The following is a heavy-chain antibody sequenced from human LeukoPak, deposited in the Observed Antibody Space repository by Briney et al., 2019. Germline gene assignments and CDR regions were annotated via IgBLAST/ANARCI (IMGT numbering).Heavy chain of an antibody. CDR1: GGSIRNYY. D-gene: IGHD3-22*01. CDR3: ASRAFYDSSGLDF. V-gene: IGHV4-59*08. Sequence: SETLSLTCSVSGGSIRNYYWTWIRQPPGKGLEWIGHVSNSGNTKYNPSLKSRVTISIDTSKKHFSLNLSSVSAADTAVYYCASRAFYDSSGLDFWGQGVLATVSS. CDR2: VSNSGNT. J-gene: IGHJ4*02.